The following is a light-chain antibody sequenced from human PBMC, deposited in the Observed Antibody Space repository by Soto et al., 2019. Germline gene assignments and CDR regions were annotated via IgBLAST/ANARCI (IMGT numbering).Light chain of an antibody. J-gene: IGLJ2*01. CDR1: SSDVGGYNY. CDR2: EVS. V-gene: IGLV2-14*01. CDR3: SSYTSSSPPYVV. Sequence: QSALTQPASVSGSPGQSITISCTGTSSDVGGYNYVSWYQQHPGKAPKLMIYEVSNRPSGVSNRFSGSKSGNTASLTISGLQAEDEAEYYCSSYTSSSPPYVVFGGGTKLTVL.